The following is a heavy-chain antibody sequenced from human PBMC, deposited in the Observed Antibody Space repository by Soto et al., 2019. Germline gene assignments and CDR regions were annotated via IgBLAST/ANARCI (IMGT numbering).Heavy chain of an antibody. V-gene: IGHV3-30*18. Sequence: GSLRLSCAASGFTFSSYGMHWVRQAPGKGLEWVAVISYDGSNKYYADSVKGRFTISRDNSKNTLYLQMNSLRAEDTAVYYCAKDRMSQGFGEKYNWFDPWGQGTLVTVSS. CDR1: GFTFSSYG. CDR2: ISYDGSNK. J-gene: IGHJ5*02. D-gene: IGHD3-10*01. CDR3: AKDRMSQGFGEKYNWFDP.